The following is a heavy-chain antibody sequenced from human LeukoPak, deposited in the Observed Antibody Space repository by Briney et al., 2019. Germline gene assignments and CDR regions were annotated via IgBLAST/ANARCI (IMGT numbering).Heavy chain of an antibody. Sequence: GGSLRLSCAASGFTFSSYAMSWVRQAPGKGLEWVSAISGSGGSTYYADSVKGRFTNSRDNSKNTLYLQMNSLRAEDTAVYYCAKGDYYDSSGHFDYWGQGTLVTVSS. V-gene: IGHV3-23*01. CDR1: GFTFSSYA. D-gene: IGHD3-22*01. CDR2: ISGSGGST. CDR3: AKGDYYDSSGHFDY. J-gene: IGHJ4*02.